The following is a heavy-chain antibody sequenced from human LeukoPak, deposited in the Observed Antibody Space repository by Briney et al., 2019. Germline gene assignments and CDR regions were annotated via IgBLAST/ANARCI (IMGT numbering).Heavy chain of an antibody. V-gene: IGHV3-74*01. J-gene: IGHJ4*02. D-gene: IGHD3-22*01. CDR1: GFTFSSYW. Sequence: GGSLRLSCAASGFTFSSYWMHWVRQAPGKGLVWVSRINSDGSSTSYADSVKGRFTISRDNARNSLFLQMNSLRGEDTAVYYCARYVYDSSGYSSQYWGQGTLVTVSS. CDR2: INSDGSST. CDR3: ARYVYDSSGYSSQY.